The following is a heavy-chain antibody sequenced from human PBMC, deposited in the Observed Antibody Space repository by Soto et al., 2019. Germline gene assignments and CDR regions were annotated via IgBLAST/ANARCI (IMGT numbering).Heavy chain of an antibody. D-gene: IGHD3-22*01. CDR2: INPNSGAT. Sequence: ASVKVSCKASGYTFTGYYMHWVRQAPGQGLEWMGWINPNSGATNYAQKFQGWVTMTRDTSISTAYVELSRLKSDDTAVYYCARDPSPYDSSGYYDYWGQGTLVTVSS. V-gene: IGHV1-2*04. CDR1: GYTFTGYY. J-gene: IGHJ4*02. CDR3: ARDPSPYDSSGYYDY.